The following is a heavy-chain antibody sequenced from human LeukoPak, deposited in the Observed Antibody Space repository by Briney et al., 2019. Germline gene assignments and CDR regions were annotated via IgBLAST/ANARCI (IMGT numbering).Heavy chain of an antibody. Sequence: GGSLRLSCAASGFTVSRNYMSWVRQAPGKGLEWVSVIYSGGSTYYADSVKGRFTISRDNSKNTLCFQMNSLRAEDTAVYYCARVYGSGTYYPYRMDVWGQGTTVTVSS. CDR1: GFTVSRNY. J-gene: IGHJ6*02. CDR2: IYSGGST. V-gene: IGHV3-66*01. CDR3: ARVYGSGTYYPYRMDV. D-gene: IGHD3-10*01.